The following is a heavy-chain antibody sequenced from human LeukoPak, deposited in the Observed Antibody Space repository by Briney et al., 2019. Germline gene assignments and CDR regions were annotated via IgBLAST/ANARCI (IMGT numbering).Heavy chain of an antibody. D-gene: IGHD3-3*01. CDR1: GGSISSGSYY. V-gene: IGHV4-61*02. Sequence: LSQTLSLTCTVSGGSISSGSYYWSWIRQPAGKGLEWIGRIYTSGSTNYNPSLKSRVTISVDTSKNQFSLKLSSVTAADTAVYYCARTPGVGYDFDYWGQGTLVTVSS. CDR2: IYTSGST. J-gene: IGHJ4*02. CDR3: ARTPGVGYDFDY.